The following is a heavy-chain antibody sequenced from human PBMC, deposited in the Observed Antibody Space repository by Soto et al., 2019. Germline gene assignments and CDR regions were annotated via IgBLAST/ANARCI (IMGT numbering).Heavy chain of an antibody. CDR2: ISGSGGST. CDR3: AKDTYYYDSSGYSEYFEH. D-gene: IGHD3-22*01. J-gene: IGHJ1*01. CDR1: GFTFSSYA. V-gene: IGHV3-23*01. Sequence: GGSLRLSCAASGFTFSSYAMSWVRQAPGKGLEWVSAISGSGGSTYYADSVKGRFTISRDNSKNTLYLQMNSVRAEDTAVYYCAKDTYYYDSSGYSEYFEHWGQGTLVTVSS.